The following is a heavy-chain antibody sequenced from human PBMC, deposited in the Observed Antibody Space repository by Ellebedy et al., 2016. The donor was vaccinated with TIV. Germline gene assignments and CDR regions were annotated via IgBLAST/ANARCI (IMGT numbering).Heavy chain of an antibody. J-gene: IGHJ4*02. CDR2: IYTSGST. CDR1: GGSISSYY. CDR3: ASGEGALRPSHFDY. V-gene: IGHV4-4*07. Sequence: MPSETLSLTCTVSGGSISSYYWSWIRQPAGKGLEWIGRIYTSGSTNYNPSLKSRVTMSVDTSKNQFSLKLSSVTAADTAVYYCASGEGALRPSHFDYWGQGTLVTVSS.